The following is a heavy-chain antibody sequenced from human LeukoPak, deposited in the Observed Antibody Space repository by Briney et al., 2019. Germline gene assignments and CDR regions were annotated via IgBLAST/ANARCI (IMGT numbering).Heavy chain of an antibody. D-gene: IGHD4-17*01. Sequence: PGGSLRLSCAASGFTFSNYWMHWVRQAPGKGLVWVSRINRDGRSTNYADSVKGRFTISRDNAKNTVFLQMNSLRAEDTAVYYCALPLLDGDFYFDYWGQGALVTVSS. J-gene: IGHJ4*02. CDR3: ALPLLDGDFYFDY. CDR2: INRDGRST. V-gene: IGHV3-74*01. CDR1: GFTFSNYW.